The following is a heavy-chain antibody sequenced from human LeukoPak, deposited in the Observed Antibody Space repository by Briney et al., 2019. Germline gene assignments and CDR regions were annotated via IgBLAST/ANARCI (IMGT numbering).Heavy chain of an antibody. CDR1: GFTFSSYS. Sequence: PGGSLRLSCAASGFTFSSYSMNWVRQAPGKGLEWVSYISSSSSTIYYADSVKGRFTISRDNAKNSLYLQMNSLRAEDTAVYYCARAVESAAATFDYWGQGTLVTVSS. J-gene: IGHJ4*02. D-gene: IGHD6-13*01. CDR3: ARAVESAAATFDY. V-gene: IGHV3-48*04. CDR2: ISSSSSTI.